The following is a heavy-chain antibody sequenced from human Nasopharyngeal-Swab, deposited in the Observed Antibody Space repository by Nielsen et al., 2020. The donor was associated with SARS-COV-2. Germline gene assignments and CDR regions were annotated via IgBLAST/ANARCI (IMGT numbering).Heavy chain of an antibody. CDR2: INPNSGGT. V-gene: IGHV1-2*02. Sequence: ATVKVSCKASGYTFTGYYMHWVRQAPGQGLEWMGWINPNSGGTNYAQKFQGRVTMTRDTSISTAYMELSRLRSDDTAVYYCARAGLVVVPAAMGYWGQGTLVTVSS. CDR3: ARAGLVVVPAAMGY. CDR1: GYTFTGYY. D-gene: IGHD2-2*01. J-gene: IGHJ4*02.